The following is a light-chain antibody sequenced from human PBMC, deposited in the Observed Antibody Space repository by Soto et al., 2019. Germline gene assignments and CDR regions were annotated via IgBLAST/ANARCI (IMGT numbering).Light chain of an antibody. V-gene: IGKV1-5*03. CDR1: QSLSSW. J-gene: IGKJ1*01. CDR3: QHYDTYAWT. Sequence: DIPMTQSPSTLSASVGDRVTITCRASQSLSSWLAWYQQKPGKAPKLLIYKASSLERGVPSRFSGSGSGTEFTLTISSLQPDDSATYYCQHYDTYAWTFGQGTKVEIK. CDR2: KAS.